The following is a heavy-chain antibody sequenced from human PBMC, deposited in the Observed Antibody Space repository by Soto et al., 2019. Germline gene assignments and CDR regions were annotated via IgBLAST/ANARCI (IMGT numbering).Heavy chain of an antibody. V-gene: IGHV3-23*01. CDR3: ASRSSGWYLDY. Sequence: EVQLLESGGGLVQPGGSLRLSCAASGFTFSSYAMNWVRQAPRKGLEWVSVISGSGGSTYYADSVKGRFTISRDNSKNTLYLQMNSLRGEDTAVYYCASRSSGWYLDYWGQGTLVTVSS. D-gene: IGHD6-19*01. CDR1: GFTFSSYA. J-gene: IGHJ4*02. CDR2: ISGSGGST.